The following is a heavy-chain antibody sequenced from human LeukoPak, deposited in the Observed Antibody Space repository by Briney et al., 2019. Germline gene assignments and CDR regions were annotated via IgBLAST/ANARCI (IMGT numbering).Heavy chain of an antibody. J-gene: IGHJ5*02. CDR2: IYYSGST. CDR1: GGSISSYY. CDR3: ARAGAPPYWFDP. V-gene: IGHV4-59*12. Sequence: SETLSLTCTVSGGSISSYYWSWIRQPPGKGLEWIGYIYYSGSTNYNPPLKSRVTISVDTSKNQFSLKLSSVTAADTAVYYCARAGAPPYWFDPWGQGTLVTVSS.